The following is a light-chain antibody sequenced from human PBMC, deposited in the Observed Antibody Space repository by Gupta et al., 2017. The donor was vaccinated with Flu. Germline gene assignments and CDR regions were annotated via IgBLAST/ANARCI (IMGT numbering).Light chain of an antibody. J-gene: IGLJ3*02. CDR2: EVT. Sequence: QSALTQPASGSGSPGQWLPISCAGSSSDIGDYNFVAWYQQHPGKAPTLMIFEVTNRPSGISSRFSGSKSGNTASLTSSGLHAEDEAEYYCSSYASSRALLFGGGTKVTVL. V-gene: IGLV2-14*01. CDR1: SSDIGDYNF. CDR3: SSYASSRALL.